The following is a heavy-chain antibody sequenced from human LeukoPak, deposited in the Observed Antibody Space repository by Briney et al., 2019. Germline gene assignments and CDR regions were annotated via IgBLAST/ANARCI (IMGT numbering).Heavy chain of an antibody. CDR3: ARDRMGRFLEWSYYFDY. D-gene: IGHD3-3*01. CDR1: GYTLTELS. J-gene: IGHJ4*02. CDR2: FDPEDGET. Sequence: ASVKVSCKVSGYTLTELSMHWVRQAPGKGLEWMGGFDPEDGETIYAQKFQGRVTMTEDTSTDTVYMELSSLRSEDTAVYYCARDRMGRFLEWSYYFDYWGQGTLVTVSS. V-gene: IGHV1-24*01.